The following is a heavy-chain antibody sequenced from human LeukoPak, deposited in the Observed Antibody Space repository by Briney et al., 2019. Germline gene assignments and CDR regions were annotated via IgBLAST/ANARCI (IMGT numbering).Heavy chain of an antibody. Sequence: PSETLSLTCTLSGGSISSYYWSWIRQPPGKGLEWIGYIYYSGSTNYNPSLKSQVTISVDTSKNQFSLKLSSVTAADTAVYYCARVRNSSSWYTLGWYFDLWGRGTLVTVSS. CDR3: ARVRNSSSWYTLGWYFDL. V-gene: IGHV4-59*01. CDR2: IYYSGST. CDR1: GGSISSYY. J-gene: IGHJ2*01. D-gene: IGHD6-13*01.